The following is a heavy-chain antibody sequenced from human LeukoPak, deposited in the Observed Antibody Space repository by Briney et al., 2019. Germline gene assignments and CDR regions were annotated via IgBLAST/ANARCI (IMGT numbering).Heavy chain of an antibody. V-gene: IGHV4-61*02. J-gene: IGHJ4*02. CDR1: GGSISSGSYY. D-gene: IGHD3-22*01. CDR2: IYTSGRT. Sequence: SETLSLTCTVSGGSISSGSYYWSWIRQPAGKGLEWIGRIYTSGRTNYNPSLKSRVTISVDTSKNQFSLKLSSVTAADTAVYYCARDSRATRTYYYDSSGSQGYYFDYWGQGTLVTVSS. CDR3: ARDSRATRTYYYDSSGSQGYYFDY.